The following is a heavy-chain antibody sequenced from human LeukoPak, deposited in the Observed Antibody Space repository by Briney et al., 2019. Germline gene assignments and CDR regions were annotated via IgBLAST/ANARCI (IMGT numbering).Heavy chain of an antibody. CDR3: ARDSGYSSVDGY. CDR2: IYSGGST. V-gene: IGHV3-66*01. CDR1: GFTFSSSW. J-gene: IGHJ4*02. D-gene: IGHD6-19*01. Sequence: GGSLRLSCAASGFTFSSSWMSWVRQAPGKGLEWVSVIYSGGSTYYADSVKGRFTISRDDSKNTLYLQMNSLRAEDTAVYYCARDSGYSSVDGYWGQGTLVTVSS.